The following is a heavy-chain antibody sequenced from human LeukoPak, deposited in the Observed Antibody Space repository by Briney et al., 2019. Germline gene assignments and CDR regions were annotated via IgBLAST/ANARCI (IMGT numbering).Heavy chain of an antibody. J-gene: IGHJ3*02. Sequence: RAGGSLRLSCAASGFTFSSYAMSWVRQAPGKGLEWVSAISGSGGSTYYADSVKGRFTISRDNSKNTLYLQMNSLRAEDTAVYYCAKDDSSTVVADAFDIWGQGTMVTVSS. CDR3: AKDDSSTVVADAFDI. D-gene: IGHD4-23*01. V-gene: IGHV3-23*01. CDR1: GFTFSSYA. CDR2: ISGSGGST.